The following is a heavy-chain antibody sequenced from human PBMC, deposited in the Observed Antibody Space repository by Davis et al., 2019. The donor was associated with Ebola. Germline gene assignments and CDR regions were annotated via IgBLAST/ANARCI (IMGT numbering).Heavy chain of an antibody. J-gene: IGHJ3*02. V-gene: IGHV3-20*01. Sequence: GESLKISCAASGFPFTTYTMSWVRQPPGKGLEWVSGITWNAASTGYADSVKGRFTISRDNAKNSLYLQLNSLRAEDTALYHCARGAPHTDYPYAFDIWGQGTKITVSS. CDR3: ARGAPHTDYPYAFDI. D-gene: IGHD4-11*01. CDR1: GFPFTTYT. CDR2: ITWNAAST.